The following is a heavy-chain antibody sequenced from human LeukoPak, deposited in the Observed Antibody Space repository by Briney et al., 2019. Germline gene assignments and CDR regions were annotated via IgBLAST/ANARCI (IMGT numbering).Heavy chain of an antibody. CDR3: ARYMVRGVIGYYYYGMDV. Sequence: GESLKISCKGSGYSFTSYWIGWVRQMPGKGLEWMGITYPGDSDTRYSPSFQGQVTISADKSISTAYLQWSSLKASDTAMYYCARYMVRGVIGYYYYGMDVWGQGTTVTVSS. D-gene: IGHD3-10*01. V-gene: IGHV5-51*01. CDR2: TYPGDSDT. J-gene: IGHJ6*02. CDR1: GYSFTSYW.